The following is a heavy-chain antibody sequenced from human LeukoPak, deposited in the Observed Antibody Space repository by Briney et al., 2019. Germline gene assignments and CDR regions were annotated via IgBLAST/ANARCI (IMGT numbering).Heavy chain of an antibody. Sequence: GGSLRLSCAASGFTFSSYAMHWVRQAPGKGLEWVALISYNGDITYYADSVKGRFTLSRDNSKTTLFLQLNRHRAEDKAVYYCARDSTYYYDSGSSGPHYFDFWGQGTLVTVSS. CDR3: ARDSTYYYDSGSSGPHYFDF. CDR2: ISYNGDIT. D-gene: IGHD3-10*01. J-gene: IGHJ4*02. V-gene: IGHV3-30*01. CDR1: GFTFSSYA.